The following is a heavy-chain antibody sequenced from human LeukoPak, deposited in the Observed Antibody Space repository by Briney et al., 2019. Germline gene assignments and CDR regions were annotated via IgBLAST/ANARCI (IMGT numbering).Heavy chain of an antibody. CDR3: ARRRVVGAAFDY. V-gene: IGHV4-61*08. CDR1: GGSISSGGYY. CDR2: IYYSGST. D-gene: IGHD1-26*01. J-gene: IGHJ4*02. Sequence: SETLSLTCTVSGGSISSGGYYWSWIRQPPGKGLEWIGYIYYSGSTNYNPSLKSRVTISVDTSKNQFSLKLSSVTAADTAVYYCARRRVVGAAFDYWGQGTLVTVSS.